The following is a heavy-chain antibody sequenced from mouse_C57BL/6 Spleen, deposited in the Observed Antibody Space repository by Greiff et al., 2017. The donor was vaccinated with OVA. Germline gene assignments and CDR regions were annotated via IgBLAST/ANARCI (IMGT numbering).Heavy chain of an antibody. CDR2: IYPGDGDT. V-gene: IGHV1-80*01. Sequence: LVESGAELVKPGASVKISCKASGYAFSSYWMNWVKQRPGQGLEWIGQIYPGDGDTNYNGKFKGQATLTADKSSSTAYMQLSSLTSEDSAVYFCARGLPNYFDYWGQGTTLTVSS. D-gene: IGHD2-2*01. CDR3: ARGLPNYFDY. J-gene: IGHJ2*01. CDR1: GYAFSSYW.